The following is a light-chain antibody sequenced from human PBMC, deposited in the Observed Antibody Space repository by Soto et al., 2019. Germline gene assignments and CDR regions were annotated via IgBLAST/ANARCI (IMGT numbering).Light chain of an antibody. V-gene: IGKV3-20*01. CDR3: QQYTNAPRT. J-gene: IGKJ1*01. CDR1: QSINNYF. CDR2: RAS. Sequence: EIVLTQSPGTLSLSPGETATLSCRASQSINNYFLAWHQQRPGQAPRLLIFRASQRASGIPDRFRGSGSGTDFTLTITRLEPDDFAVYYCQQYTNAPRTFGQGTKVEIK.